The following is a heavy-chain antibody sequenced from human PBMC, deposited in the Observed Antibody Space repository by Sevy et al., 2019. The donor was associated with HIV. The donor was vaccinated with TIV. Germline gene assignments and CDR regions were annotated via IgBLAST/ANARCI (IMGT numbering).Heavy chain of an antibody. V-gene: IGHV4-59*01. CDR3: DGESYDSSGYYYAL. Sequence: SETLSLTCTVSGGSISSYYWSWIRQPPGKGLEWIGYIYYSGSTNYNPSLKSPVTISVDTSKNQFSLKLSSVTAADTAVYYCDGESYDSSGYYYALWGQGTLVTVSS. CDR2: IYYSGST. J-gene: IGHJ4*02. D-gene: IGHD3-22*01. CDR1: GGSISSYY.